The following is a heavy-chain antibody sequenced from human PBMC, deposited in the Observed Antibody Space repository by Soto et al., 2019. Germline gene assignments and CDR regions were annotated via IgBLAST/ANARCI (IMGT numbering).Heavy chain of an antibody. J-gene: IGHJ4*02. V-gene: IGHV1-69*06. CDR1: GGTFSSYS. D-gene: IGHD5-18*01. CDR3: ERDLVRGYRYGYPVY. Sequence: SVNVSFKAAGGTFSSYSISWVRQAPGQGLELMGGIIPIFGTANYAQTFQGRVTITADKSTSQAYMELSSLRSEDPAVYYCERDLVRGYRYGYPVYRGQRTLVTVSS. CDR2: IIPIFGTA.